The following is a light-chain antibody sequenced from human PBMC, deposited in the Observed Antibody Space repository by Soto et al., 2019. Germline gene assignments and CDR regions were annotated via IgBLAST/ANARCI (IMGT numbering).Light chain of an antibody. Sequence: DIQMTQSPSALSASVGDRVTITCRASQSISTYLQWYQQKPGKAPNLLIYAASTFQSPVPSRFSGSGSCTDFTLTISSLQPEGFATYFCQHGYSTPLTFGGGTKVDIK. CDR1: QSISTY. CDR3: QHGYSTPLT. V-gene: IGKV1-39*01. CDR2: AAS. J-gene: IGKJ4*01.